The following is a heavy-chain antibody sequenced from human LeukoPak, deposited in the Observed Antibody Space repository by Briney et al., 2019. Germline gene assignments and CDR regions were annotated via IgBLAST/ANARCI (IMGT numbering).Heavy chain of an antibody. J-gene: IGHJ5*02. Sequence: GRSLRLFCAASGFTFSSYSMNWVRQAPGKGLEWVSSISSSSSYIYYADSVKGRFTISRDNAKNSLYLQMNSLRAEDTAVYYCARDLMVRGRFGFDPWGQGTLVTVSS. V-gene: IGHV3-21*01. CDR2: ISSSSSYI. D-gene: IGHD3-10*01. CDR3: ARDLMVRGRFGFDP. CDR1: GFTFSSYS.